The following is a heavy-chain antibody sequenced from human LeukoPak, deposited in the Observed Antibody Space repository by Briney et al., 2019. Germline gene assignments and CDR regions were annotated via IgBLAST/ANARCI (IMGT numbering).Heavy chain of an antibody. J-gene: IGHJ6*02. V-gene: IGHV1-46*01. D-gene: IGHD3-10*01. CDR1: GYTFTSYY. CDR2: INPSGGST. Sequence: ASVKVSCKASGYTFTSYYMHWVRQAPGQGLEWMGIINPSGGSTSYAQKFQGRVTMTRDTSTSTVYMELSSLRSEDTAVYYCARDLEGRITMVWGARGVGMDVWGQGTTVTVSS. CDR3: ARDLEGRITMVWGARGVGMDV.